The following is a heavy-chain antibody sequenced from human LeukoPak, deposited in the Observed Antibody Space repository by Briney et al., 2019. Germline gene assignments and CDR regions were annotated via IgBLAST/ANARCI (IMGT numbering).Heavy chain of an antibody. J-gene: IGHJ4*02. CDR3: ARGVDSRYFDY. CDR1: GFTFSSYA. D-gene: IGHD5-12*01. V-gene: IGHV3-30-3*01. CDR2: ISYDGSNK. Sequence: GGSLRLSCAASGFTFSSYAMHWVRQAPGKGLEGVAVISYDGSNKYYADSVKGRFTISRDNSKNKLYLQMNSLRAEDTAVYYCARGVDSRYFDYWGQGTLVTVSS.